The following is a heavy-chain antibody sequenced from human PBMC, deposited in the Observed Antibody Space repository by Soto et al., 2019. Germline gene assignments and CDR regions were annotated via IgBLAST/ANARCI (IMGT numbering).Heavy chain of an antibody. CDR3: ARSVGSSSPAWFDP. J-gene: IGHJ5*02. V-gene: IGHV4-31*03. CDR1: GGSISSGGYY. D-gene: IGHD6-13*01. CDR2: IYYSGST. Sequence: KPSETLSLTGTVSGGSISSGGYYWSWIRRHPGKGLEWIGYIYYSGSTYYNPSLKSRVTISVDTSKNQFSLKLSSVTAADTAVYYCARSVGSSSPAWFDPWGQGTLVTVSS.